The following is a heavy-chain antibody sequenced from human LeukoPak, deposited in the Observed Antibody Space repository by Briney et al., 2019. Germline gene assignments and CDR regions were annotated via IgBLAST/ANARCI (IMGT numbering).Heavy chain of an antibody. CDR1: GYTSTSYD. D-gene: IGHD3-16*01. Sequence: WASVKVSCKASGYTSTSYDISWVRQAPGQGLEWMGWISAYNGNTNYAQRLQGRVTMTTDTSTSTAYMELRSLIPDDTAVYYCARGGSHDYWGQGTLVTVSS. J-gene: IGHJ4*02. V-gene: IGHV1-18*01. CDR3: ARGGSHDY. CDR2: ISAYNGNT.